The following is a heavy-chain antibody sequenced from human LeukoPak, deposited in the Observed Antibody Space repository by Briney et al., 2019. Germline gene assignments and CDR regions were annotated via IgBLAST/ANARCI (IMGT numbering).Heavy chain of an antibody. D-gene: IGHD6-19*01. V-gene: IGHV7-4-1*02. J-gene: IGHJ4*02. CDR2: INTNTGNP. CDR3: AFISSGWSILY. CDR1: GCTFTSYA. Sequence: GASVKVSCKASGCTFTSYAMNWVRQAPGQGLEWMGWINTNTGNPTYVQGFTGRFVFSLDTSVSTAYLQISSLKAEDTAVYYCAFISSGWSILYWGQGTLVTVSS.